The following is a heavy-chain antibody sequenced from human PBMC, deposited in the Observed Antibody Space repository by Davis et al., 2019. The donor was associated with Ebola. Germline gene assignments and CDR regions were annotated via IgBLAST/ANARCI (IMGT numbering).Heavy chain of an antibody. CDR3: ARVKWDLLILYHHGMDV. CDR1: GFSFSSYW. D-gene: IGHD1-26*01. CDR2: INSDGANT. J-gene: IGHJ6*02. V-gene: IGHV3-74*01. Sequence: PGGSLRLSCAASGFSFSSYWMHWVRQSPGKGLVWVARINSDGANTRYADSVKGRFTISRDNAKNTVYLQMDSLRADDTAVYYCARVKWDLLILYHHGMDVWGQGTTVTVS.